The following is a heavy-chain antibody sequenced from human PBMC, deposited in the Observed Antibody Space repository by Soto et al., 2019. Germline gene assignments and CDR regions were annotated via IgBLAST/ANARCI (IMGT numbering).Heavy chain of an antibody. V-gene: IGHV5-51*01. CDR3: ARRDMLTGYVYFDY. Sequence: PGQSLKISCQASGYTFTKYWVGWVRQMPGKGLEWMGIIYPDDSDTRYSPSFQGHVTISADKSISTAYLQWSSLKASDSATYYCARRDMLTGYVYFDYWGQGNLVTVSS. J-gene: IGHJ4*02. CDR1: GYTFTKYW. CDR2: IYPDDSDT. D-gene: IGHD3-9*01.